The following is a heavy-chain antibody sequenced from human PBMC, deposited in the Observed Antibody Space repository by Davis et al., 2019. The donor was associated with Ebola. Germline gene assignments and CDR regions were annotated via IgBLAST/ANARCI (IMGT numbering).Heavy chain of an antibody. Sequence: SVKVSCKASGGTFSSYAISWVRQAPGQGLEWMGGIIPIFGTANYAQKFQGRVTITADESTSTAYMELSSLRSEDTAVYYCARDVSGHNSPYYYYYGMDVWGQGTTVTVSS. J-gene: IGHJ6*02. CDR1: GGTFSSYA. V-gene: IGHV1-69*13. D-gene: IGHD5-12*01. CDR2: IIPIFGTA. CDR3: ARDVSGHNSPYYYYYGMDV.